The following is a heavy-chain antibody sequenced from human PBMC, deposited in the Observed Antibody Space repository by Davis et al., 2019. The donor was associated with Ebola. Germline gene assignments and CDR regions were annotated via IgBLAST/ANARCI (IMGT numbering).Heavy chain of an antibody. CDR1: GGSFGSDA. J-gene: IGHJ6*02. CDR3: SSGSSDYNNFGADFYLFAMDV. D-gene: IGHD4-11*01. Sequence: AASVKVSCKASGGSFGSDAINWVRQALGQGLAWPDRVTPLVGIANYPQNFEDRVTITADKSATTAYMELTLLTSDDTGVYYCSSGSSDYNNFGADFYLFAMDVWGQGTAVTVSS. V-gene: IGHV1-69*04. CDR2: VTPLVGIA.